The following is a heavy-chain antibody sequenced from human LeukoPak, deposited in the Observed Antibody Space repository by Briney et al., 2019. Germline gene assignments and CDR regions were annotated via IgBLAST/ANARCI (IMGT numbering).Heavy chain of an antibody. V-gene: IGHV1-18*04. Sequence: GESLKISCKGSGYSFTSYWIGWVRQAPGQGLEWMGWISAYNGNTNYAQKVQGRVTMTTDTSTSTAYMELRSLRSDDTAVYYCARGLQENLAWLTAFSAFDIWGQGTMVTVSS. J-gene: IGHJ3*02. D-gene: IGHD6-19*01. CDR2: ISAYNGNT. CDR1: GYSFTSYW. CDR3: ARGLQENLAWLTAFSAFDI.